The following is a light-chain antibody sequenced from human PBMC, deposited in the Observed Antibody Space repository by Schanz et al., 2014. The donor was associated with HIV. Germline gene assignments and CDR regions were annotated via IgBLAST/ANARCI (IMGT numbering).Light chain of an antibody. V-gene: IGLV2-23*02. Sequence: QSALTQPVSVSGSPGQSITISCSGSNRDVGTYDFVSWYQQHPGKAPKLLIYDVSDRPSGVSNRFSGSKSGNTASLTISGLQSDDEADYFCCSFAGSNSLLFGGGTKVTVL. CDR1: NRDVGTYDF. J-gene: IGLJ2*01. CDR3: CSFAGSNSLL. CDR2: DVS.